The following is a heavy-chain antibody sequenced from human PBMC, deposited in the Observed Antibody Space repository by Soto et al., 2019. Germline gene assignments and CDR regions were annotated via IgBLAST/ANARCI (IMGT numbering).Heavy chain of an antibody. J-gene: IGHJ4*02. CDR2: INHSGST. CDR3: ARGPRYDYVWGSYRPHPFDY. V-gene: IGHV4-34*01. D-gene: IGHD3-16*02. Sequence: LSLTCAVYGGSFSGYYWSWIRQPPGKGLEWIGEINHSGSTNYNPSLKSRVTISVDTSKNQFSLKLSSVTAADTAVYYCARGPRYDYVWGSYRPHPFDYWGQGTLVTVSS. CDR1: GGSFSGYY.